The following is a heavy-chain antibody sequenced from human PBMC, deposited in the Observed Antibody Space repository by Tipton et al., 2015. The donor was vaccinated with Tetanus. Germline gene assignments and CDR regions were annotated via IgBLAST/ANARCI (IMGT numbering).Heavy chain of an antibody. V-gene: IGHV4-4*07. CDR3: ARCRYYYDSSGYYAPLPSDY. CDR2: IYTSGST. Sequence: TLSLTCTVSGGSISSYYWSWIRQPAGKGLEWIGRIYTSGSTNYNPSLKSRVTMSVDTSKNQFSLKLSSVTAADTAVYYCARCRYYYDSSGYYAPLPSDYWGQGTLVTVSS. D-gene: IGHD3-22*01. CDR1: GGSISSYY. J-gene: IGHJ4*02.